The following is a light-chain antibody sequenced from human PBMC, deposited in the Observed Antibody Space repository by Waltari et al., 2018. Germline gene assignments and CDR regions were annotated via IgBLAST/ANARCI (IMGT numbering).Light chain of an antibody. CDR2: EVI. Sequence: QSALTQPASVSGSPGQSLTISRTGTNSDLELYDFVSWYQQHPGKAPKLMIYEVIKRPSGVSNRFSGSKSGNTASLTISGLQPEDEAHYYCCSYAGVRTFVVGTGTNVTVL. CDR3: CSYAGVRTFV. V-gene: IGLV2-23*02. CDR1: NSDLELYDF. J-gene: IGLJ1*01.